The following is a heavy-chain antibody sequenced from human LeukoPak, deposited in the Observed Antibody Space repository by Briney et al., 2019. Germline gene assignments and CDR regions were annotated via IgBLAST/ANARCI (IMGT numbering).Heavy chain of an antibody. Sequence: GGSLTPSCAASGFTFRSYEMNWVRQAAGKGLEWVSYMSSSSSVIKYADSVKGRFTVSRDNTKNSLYLQMDSLRGEDTAVYYCARGLELAYWGQGTLVTGSS. J-gene: IGHJ4*02. CDR1: GFTFRSYE. CDR3: ARGLELAY. CDR2: MSSSSSVI. D-gene: IGHD1-1*01. V-gene: IGHV3-48*03.